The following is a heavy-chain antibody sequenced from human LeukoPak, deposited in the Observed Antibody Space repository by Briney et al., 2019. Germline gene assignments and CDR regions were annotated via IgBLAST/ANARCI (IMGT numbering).Heavy chain of an antibody. CDR1: GFTFSSYG. CDR3: AKDRCSNGIGCYYYYMDV. J-gene: IGHJ6*03. CDR2: ISGSGGST. Sequence: GGSLRLSCAASGFTFSSYGMSWVRQAPGKGLEWVSAISGSGGSTYYADSVKGRFTTSRDNSKNTLYLQMNSLRAEDTAVYYCAKDRCSNGIGCYYYYMDVWGKGTTVTISS. D-gene: IGHD2-8*01. V-gene: IGHV3-23*01.